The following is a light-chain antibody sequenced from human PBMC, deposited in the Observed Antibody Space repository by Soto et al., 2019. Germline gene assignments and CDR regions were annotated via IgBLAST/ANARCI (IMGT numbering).Light chain of an antibody. CDR3: QQYNNWPIT. CDR2: DAS. CDR1: QSVSSY. V-gene: IGKV3-11*01. Sequence: EIVLTQSPGTLSLSPGERATLSYRASQSVSSYLARYQQKPGQAPRLLIYDASNRATGIPARFSGSGSGTDFTLTISSLQSEDFAVYYCQQYNNWPITFGQGTRLEI. J-gene: IGKJ5*01.